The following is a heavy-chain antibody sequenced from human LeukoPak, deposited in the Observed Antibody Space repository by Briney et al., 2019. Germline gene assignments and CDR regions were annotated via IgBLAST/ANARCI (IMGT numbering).Heavy chain of an antibody. CDR2: IKQDGSEK. CDR1: GFTFSGYW. CDR3: ARDEEGGTSYFDY. V-gene: IGHV3-7*01. D-gene: IGHD1-26*01. J-gene: IGHJ4*02. Sequence: GGSLRLSCAASGFTFSGYWMSWVRQAPGKGLEWVANIKQDGSEKYYVDSVKGRFTISRDNAKNSLYLQMNSLRAEDTAVYYCARDEEGGTSYFDYWGQGTLVTVSS.